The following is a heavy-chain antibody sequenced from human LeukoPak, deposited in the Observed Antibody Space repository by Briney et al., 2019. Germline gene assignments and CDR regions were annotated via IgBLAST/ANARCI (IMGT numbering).Heavy chain of an antibody. CDR2: INHSGST. D-gene: IGHD3-16*02. Sequence: SETLSLTCAVYGGSFSGYYWSWIRQPPGKGLEWIGEINHSGSTNYNPSLKSRVTISVDTSKNQFSLKLSSVTAADTAVYYCARGQGYIWGSYRFDYWGQGTLVTVSA. CDR1: GGSFSGYY. CDR3: ARGQGYIWGSYRFDY. V-gene: IGHV4-34*01. J-gene: IGHJ4*02.